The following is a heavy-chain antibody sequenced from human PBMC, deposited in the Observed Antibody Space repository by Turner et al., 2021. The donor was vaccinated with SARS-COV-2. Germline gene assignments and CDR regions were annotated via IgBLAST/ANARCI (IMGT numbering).Heavy chain of an antibody. J-gene: IGHJ5*02. CDR1: GGSFSGYY. Sequence: QVQLHQWGAGLLKPSETLSLTCGVYGGSFSGYYWSWIRQPPGKGLEWIGEIYHSGSTNYNPSLKSRVTISVDTSKNQFSLKLSSVTAADTAVYYCARSWGGILTGYSFDPWGQGTLVTVSS. D-gene: IGHD3-9*01. CDR2: IYHSGST. CDR3: ARSWGGILTGYSFDP. V-gene: IGHV4-34*01.